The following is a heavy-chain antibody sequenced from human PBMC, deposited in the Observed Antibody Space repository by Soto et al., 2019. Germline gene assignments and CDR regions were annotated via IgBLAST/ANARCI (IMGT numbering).Heavy chain of an antibody. Sequence: EVHLLESGGGLVQPGGSLRLSCAASGFTFSSYAMSWVRQAPGKGLEWVSTISGSGGSTYYADSVKGRFTISRDNSKNTLSLQMDSLRAEDTAVYYCAKGLRMSMTTVTTGDYWGQGTLVTVS. V-gene: IGHV3-23*01. D-gene: IGHD4-17*01. CDR3: AKGLRMSMTTVTTGDY. CDR1: GFTFSSYA. J-gene: IGHJ4*02. CDR2: ISGSGGST.